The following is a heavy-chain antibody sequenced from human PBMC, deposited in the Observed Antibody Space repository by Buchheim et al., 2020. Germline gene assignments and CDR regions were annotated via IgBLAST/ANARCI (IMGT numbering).Heavy chain of an antibody. Sequence: EVQLLESGGGLVPPGGSLRLSCAASGFTFSSYAMSWVRQAPGKGLEWVSAISGSGGSTYYVDFVKGRLPISRDNSKHTLYMQMNSLRAEDTAVYYCAKSVGPRITIFGVVIPQDYYYGMDVWGRGTT. CDR3: AKSVGPRITIFGVVIPQDYYYGMDV. CDR2: ISGSGGST. CDR1: GFTFSSYA. J-gene: IGHJ6*02. V-gene: IGHV3-23*01. D-gene: IGHD3-3*01.